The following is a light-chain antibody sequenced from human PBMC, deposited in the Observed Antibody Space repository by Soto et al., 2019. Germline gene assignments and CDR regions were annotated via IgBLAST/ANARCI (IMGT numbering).Light chain of an antibody. Sequence: EIVLTQSPATLSLSPRERATLSCRASHSVSTNLAWTQQKPGQAPRLLIYDSSNRATGIPARFSGSGSGTDFTLTISSLEPEDFAVYYCQQRSEWPLTFGGGTKVEI. CDR1: HSVSTN. CDR3: QQRSEWPLT. V-gene: IGKV3-11*01. J-gene: IGKJ4*01. CDR2: DSS.